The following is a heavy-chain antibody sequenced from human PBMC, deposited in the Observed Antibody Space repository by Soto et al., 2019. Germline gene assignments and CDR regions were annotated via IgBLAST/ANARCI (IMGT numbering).Heavy chain of an antibody. CDR2: IIPFFGTA. J-gene: IGHJ1*01. Sequence: RASVKVSCKASGGTFSTFGISWVRQAPGQGLEWMGGIIPFFGTARYSQKFEDRITITADESTNTVYMQLSRLTSDDTAVYFCATDDGHYYGSVWGQGTLVTAPQ. CDR3: ATDDGHYYGSV. CDR1: GGTFSTFG. V-gene: IGHV1-69*13. D-gene: IGHD3-22*01.